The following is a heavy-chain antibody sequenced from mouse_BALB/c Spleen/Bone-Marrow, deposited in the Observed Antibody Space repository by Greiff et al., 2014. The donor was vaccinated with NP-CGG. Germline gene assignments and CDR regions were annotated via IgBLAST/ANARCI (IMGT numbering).Heavy chain of an antibody. V-gene: IGHV1-54*01. D-gene: IGHD2-14*01. CDR3: ARGDYRSYYFDY. Sequence: VQLQQSGAELVRPGTSVKVSCKTSRYAFTNYLIEWVKQRPGQGLEWIGVINPGSGGTNYNEKFKGKATLTADKSSSTAYMQLSSLTSDDSAVYFCARGDYRSYYFDYWGQGTTLTVSS. CDR1: RYAFTNYL. J-gene: IGHJ2*01. CDR2: INPGSGGT.